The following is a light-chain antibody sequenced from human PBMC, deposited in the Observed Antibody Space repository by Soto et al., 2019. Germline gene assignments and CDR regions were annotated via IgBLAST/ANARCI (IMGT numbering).Light chain of an antibody. J-gene: IGKJ1*01. CDR2: KAS. V-gene: IGKV1-5*03. CDR3: QLYNIYSRA. CDR1: QSISSW. Sequence: DIQMTQSPSTLSASVGDRVTITCRASQSISSWLAWYQQKPGEAPKLLIHKASILESGVPSRFSGSGSGTEFTLTISSLQPDDSATYYCQLYNIYSRAFGQGTKV.